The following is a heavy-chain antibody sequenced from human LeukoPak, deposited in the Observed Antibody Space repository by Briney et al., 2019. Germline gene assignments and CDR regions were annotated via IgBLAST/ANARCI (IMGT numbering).Heavy chain of an antibody. J-gene: IGHJ4*02. CDR3: AQKNPDYYGYTDY. V-gene: IGHV3-30*03. Sequence: AGGSLRLSCAASGFTFSSYGMHWVRQAPGKGLEWVAVISYDGSNKYYADSVKGRFTISRDNSKNTLYLQMNSLRAEDTAVYYCAQKNPDYYGYTDYWGQGTLVTVSS. D-gene: IGHD3-10*01. CDR1: GFTFSSYG. CDR2: ISYDGSNK.